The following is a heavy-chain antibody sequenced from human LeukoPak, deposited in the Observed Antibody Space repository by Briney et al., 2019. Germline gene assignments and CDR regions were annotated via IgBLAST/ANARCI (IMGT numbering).Heavy chain of an antibody. V-gene: IGHV3-7*01. Sequence: GGSLRLSCAASGFTFSSYWMSWVRQAPGKGLEWVANIKQDGSEKYYVVSAKGRLTISRDNAKNSMYLQMNSLRAEDTAVYYCATSRTFDYWGQGTLVTVSS. CDR1: GFTFSSYW. J-gene: IGHJ4*02. CDR3: ATSRTFDY. CDR2: IKQDGSEK.